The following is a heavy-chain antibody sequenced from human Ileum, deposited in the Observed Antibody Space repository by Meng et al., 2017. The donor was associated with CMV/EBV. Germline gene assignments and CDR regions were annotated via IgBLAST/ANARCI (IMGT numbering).Heavy chain of an antibody. CDR1: GGSISTYF. CDR2: MRYTGST. V-gene: IGHV4-59*01. D-gene: IGHD2-15*01. CDR3: ARGYSIWDYYYYYGMDV. J-gene: IGHJ6*02. Sequence: SETLSLTCTVSGGSISTYFWTWIRQPPGKGLEWIGYMRYTGSTNHNPPLKSRVTISVDTSKNQFSLKLSSVTAADTAVYYCARGYSIWDYYYYYGMDVWGQGTTVTVSS.